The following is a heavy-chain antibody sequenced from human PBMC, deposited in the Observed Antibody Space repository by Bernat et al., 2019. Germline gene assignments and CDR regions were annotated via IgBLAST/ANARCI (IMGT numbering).Heavy chain of an antibody. J-gene: IGHJ6*02. CDR3: ARYGDSSGYYLYYYYGMDV. CDR2: IKQDGSEK. CDR1: GFTFSSYW. Sequence: EVQLVESGGGLVQPGGSLRLSCAASGFTFSSYWMSWVRQAPGKGLEWVANIKQDGSEKYYVDSVKGRFTISRDNAKNSLYLQMNSLRAEDTAVYYCARYGDSSGYYLYYYYGMDVWGQGTTVTVSS. D-gene: IGHD3-22*01. V-gene: IGHV3-7*01.